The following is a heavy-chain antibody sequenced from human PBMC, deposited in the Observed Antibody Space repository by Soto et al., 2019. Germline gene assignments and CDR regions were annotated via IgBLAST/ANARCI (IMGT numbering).Heavy chain of an antibody. CDR1: GYTFTTYS. CDR3: ARSVYGGNSGSWYFDL. J-gene: IGHJ2*01. CDR2: ISGYNGNT. Sequence: QVQLVQSGAEGKKPGASVNVSCEASGYTFTTYSMSWVRQAPGQGLEWMGWISGYNGNTNYAQKFRGRVTMTTDTSTKTVYRELRSLRSDDTAVYYCARSVYGGNSGSWYFDLWGRGTLVTVSS. D-gene: IGHD4-17*01. V-gene: IGHV1-18*01.